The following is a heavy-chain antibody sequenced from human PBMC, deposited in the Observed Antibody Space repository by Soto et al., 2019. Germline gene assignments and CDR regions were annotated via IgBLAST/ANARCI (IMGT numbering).Heavy chain of an antibody. D-gene: IGHD3-10*02. CDR3: FFFQAEDGIRDVRSVSAFLLNRSSDL. J-gene: IGHJ2*01. CDR2: ISSSSRYI. V-gene: IGHV3-21*01. Sequence: KGQEWVSSISSSSRYIYYADSVKGRFTISRDNAKNSLYLQMNSLRAEDTAGYYCFFFQAEDGIRDVRSVSAFLLNRSSDL.